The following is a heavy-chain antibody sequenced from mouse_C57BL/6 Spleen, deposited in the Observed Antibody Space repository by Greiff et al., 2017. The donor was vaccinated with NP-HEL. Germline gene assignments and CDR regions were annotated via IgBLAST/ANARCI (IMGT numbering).Heavy chain of an antibody. CDR3: SWTGTDYAMDY. J-gene: IGHJ4*01. Sequence: EVQLQQSGAELVRPGASVKLSCTASGFNIKDDYMHWVKQRPEQGLEWIGWIDPENGDTEYASKFQGKATITADTSSNTAYLQLSSLTSEDTAVYYCSWTGTDYAMDYWGQGTSVTVSS. V-gene: IGHV14-4*01. CDR1: GFNIKDDY. CDR2: IDPENGDT.